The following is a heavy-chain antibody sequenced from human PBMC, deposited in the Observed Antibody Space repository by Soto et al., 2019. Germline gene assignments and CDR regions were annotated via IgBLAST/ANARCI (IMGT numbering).Heavy chain of an antibody. Sequence: EVQLLESGGGLVQPGGSLRLSCAASGFTFSSYAMSWVRQAPGKGREWVSAISGSGGSTYYADSVKGRFTISRDNSKNTLYLQMNSLRAEDTDVYYCAKMGTYGSGPFDYWGQGTLVTVSS. CDR3: AKMGTYGSGPFDY. CDR1: GFTFSSYA. D-gene: IGHD3-10*01. J-gene: IGHJ4*02. V-gene: IGHV3-23*01. CDR2: ISGSGGST.